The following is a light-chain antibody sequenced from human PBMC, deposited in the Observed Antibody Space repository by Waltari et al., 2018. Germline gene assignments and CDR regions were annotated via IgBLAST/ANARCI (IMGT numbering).Light chain of an antibody. Sequence: SSELTQPPSVSVSPGQTARITCSGDTLPKKYVYWYHQKSGRAPVLVIYVDNKRPSGMSERFSGSSSGTMAALTISGAQVEDEGDYYCYSTLGSDNHGAVFGGGTTLTVL. CDR3: YSTLGSDNHGAV. CDR1: TLPKKY. V-gene: IGLV3-10*01. J-gene: IGLJ3*02. CDR2: VDN.